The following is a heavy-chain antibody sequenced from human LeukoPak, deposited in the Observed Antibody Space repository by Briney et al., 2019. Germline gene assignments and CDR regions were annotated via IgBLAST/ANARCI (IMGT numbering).Heavy chain of an antibody. D-gene: IGHD4-11*01. CDR1: GFAFSNYW. J-gene: IGHJ4*02. Sequence: GGSLRLSCTASGFAFSNYWMAWVRQAPGEGLEWVANMNGDGRERNYVDSVMGRFIISRDNAQDSLYLQMHSLRAEDTAVYYCARDRGYSNFDFWGQGSLLTVSS. CDR3: ARDRGYSNFDF. V-gene: IGHV3-7*01. CDR2: MNGDGRER.